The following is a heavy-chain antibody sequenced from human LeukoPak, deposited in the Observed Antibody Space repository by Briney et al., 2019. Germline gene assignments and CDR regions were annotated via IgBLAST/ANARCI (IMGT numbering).Heavy chain of an antibody. V-gene: IGHV3-30*03. D-gene: IGHD3-22*01. CDR2: ISYDGSNK. Sequence: GGSLRLSCAASGFTFNKYGMHWVRQAPGKGLEWVAVISYDGSNKYYADSVKGRFTISRDNSKNTLYLQMNSLRAEDTAVYYCARDYDSSGDLYFDYWGQGTLVTVSS. J-gene: IGHJ4*02. CDR3: ARDYDSSGDLYFDY. CDR1: GFTFNKYG.